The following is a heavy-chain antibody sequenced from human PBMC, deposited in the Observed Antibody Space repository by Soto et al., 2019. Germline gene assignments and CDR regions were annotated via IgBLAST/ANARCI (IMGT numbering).Heavy chain of an antibody. J-gene: IGHJ5*02. CDR2: ISGSGGST. Sequence: VQLLESGGGLVQPGGSLRLSCAASGFTFSSYAMSWVRQAPGKGLEWVSAISGSGGSTYYADSVKGRFTISRDNSKNTLYLQMNSLRAEDTAVYYCAKDPVLRFLEWGWFDPWGQGTLVTVSS. V-gene: IGHV3-23*01. CDR1: GFTFSSYA. CDR3: AKDPVLRFLEWGWFDP. D-gene: IGHD3-3*01.